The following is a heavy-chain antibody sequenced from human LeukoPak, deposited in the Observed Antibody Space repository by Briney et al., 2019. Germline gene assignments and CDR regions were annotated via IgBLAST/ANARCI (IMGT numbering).Heavy chain of an antibody. CDR1: GYTFTSYG. J-gene: IGHJ3*02. CDR2: INPSGGST. Sequence: ASVKVSCKASGYTFTSYGISWVRQAPGQGLEWMGIINPSGGSTSYAQKFQGRVTMTRDMSTSTVYMELSSLRSEDTAAYYCARSPPGSWMIVVVTPFDIWGQGTMVTVSS. CDR3: ARSPPGSWMIVVVTPFDI. V-gene: IGHV1-46*01. D-gene: IGHD3-22*01.